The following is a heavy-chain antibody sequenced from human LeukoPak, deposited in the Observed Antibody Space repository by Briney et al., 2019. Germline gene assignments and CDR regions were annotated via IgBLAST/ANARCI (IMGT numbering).Heavy chain of an antibody. CDR3: ARDIDDFWSGSFDP. CDR2: IYSGGST. Sequence: GGSLRLSCAASGFTVSSNYMSWVRQAPGKGLEWVSVIYSGGSTYYADSVKGRFTISRDNAKNSLYLQMNSLRAEDTAVYYCARDIDDFWSGSFDPWGQGTLVTVSS. V-gene: IGHV3-53*01. CDR1: GFTVSSNY. J-gene: IGHJ5*02. D-gene: IGHD3-3*01.